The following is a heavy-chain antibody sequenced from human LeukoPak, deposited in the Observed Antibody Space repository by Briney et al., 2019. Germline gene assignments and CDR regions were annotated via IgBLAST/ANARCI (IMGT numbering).Heavy chain of an antibody. CDR2: INHSGST. Sequence: SETLSLTCAVYGGSFSGYYWSWIRQPPGKGLEWIGEINHSGSTNYNPSLKSRVTISVDTSKNQFSLKLSSVTAADTAVYYCARDWAGYCSGGSCYSPAFDIWGQGTMVTVSS. CDR3: ARDWAGYCSGGSCYSPAFDI. D-gene: IGHD2-15*01. V-gene: IGHV4-34*01. J-gene: IGHJ3*02. CDR1: GGSFSGYY.